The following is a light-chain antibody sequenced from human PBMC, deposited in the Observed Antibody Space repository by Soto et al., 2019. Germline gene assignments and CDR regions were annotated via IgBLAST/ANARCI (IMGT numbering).Light chain of an antibody. V-gene: IGKV3-15*01. Sequence: EIVMTQSPATLSVSPGERATLSCRASQSVSSNLAWYQQKPGQDPRLLIYGASTRATGIPARFSGSGSGTEFTLTISSLQSEDFAVYYCQKYNNWPPTFGQGTKVDIK. CDR2: GAS. J-gene: IGKJ1*01. CDR1: QSVSSN. CDR3: QKYNNWPPT.